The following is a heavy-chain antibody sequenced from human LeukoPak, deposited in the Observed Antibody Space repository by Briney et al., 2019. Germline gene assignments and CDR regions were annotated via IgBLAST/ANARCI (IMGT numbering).Heavy chain of an antibody. Sequence: ASVKVSCKASGYTFTSNYIHWVRQATGQGLERMGMIYPRDGSTSYAQKFQGRVTVTRDTSTNTVHMELSGLRSEDTAVYYCARDQEGFDYWGQGTLVTVSS. V-gene: IGHV1-46*01. CDR2: IYPRDGST. CDR1: GYTFTSNY. CDR3: ARDQEGFDY. J-gene: IGHJ4*02.